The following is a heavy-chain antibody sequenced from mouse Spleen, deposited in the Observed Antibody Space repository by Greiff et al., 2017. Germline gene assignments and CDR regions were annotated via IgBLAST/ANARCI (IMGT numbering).Heavy chain of an antibody. CDR3: ARLTGTGPFAY. CDR1: GYTFTSYW. J-gene: IGHJ3*01. D-gene: IGHD4-1*01. Sequence: QVQLQQPGAELVKPGASVKLSCKASGYTFTSYWMQWVKQRPGQGLEWIGEIDPSDSYTNYNQKFKGKATLTVDTSSSTAYMQLSSLTSEDSAVYYCARLTGTGPFAYWGQGTLVTVSA. CDR2: IDPSDSYT. V-gene: IGHV1-50*01.